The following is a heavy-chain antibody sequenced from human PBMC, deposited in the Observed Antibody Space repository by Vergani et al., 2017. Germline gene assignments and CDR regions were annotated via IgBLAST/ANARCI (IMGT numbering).Heavy chain of an antibody. Sequence: VQLVESGGGVVKPGRSLRLSCAASGFTFSSYGMHWVRQAPGKGLEWVSSSSSSSSYIYYADSVKGRFTISRDNAKNSLYLQMNSLRAEDAAVYYCASWADYQFDYWGQGTLVTVSS. J-gene: IGHJ4*02. CDR3: ASWADYQFDY. V-gene: IGHV3-21*01. CDR2: SSSSSSYI. D-gene: IGHD4-11*01. CDR1: GFTFSSYG.